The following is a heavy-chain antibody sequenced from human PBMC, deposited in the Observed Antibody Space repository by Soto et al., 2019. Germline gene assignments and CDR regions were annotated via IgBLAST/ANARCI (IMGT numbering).Heavy chain of an antibody. Sequence: SETLSLTCSVSGGSINSYRWSWIRQPAGKGLEWIGRVYSSGTTDYNPSLNSRATMSVETSKNQFSLKLSSVTAADTAVYYCASDIGSFAYGEGYWGQG. CDR3: ASDIGSFAYGEGY. CDR2: VYSSGTT. V-gene: IGHV4-4*07. J-gene: IGHJ4*02. D-gene: IGHD3-10*01. CDR1: GGSINSYR.